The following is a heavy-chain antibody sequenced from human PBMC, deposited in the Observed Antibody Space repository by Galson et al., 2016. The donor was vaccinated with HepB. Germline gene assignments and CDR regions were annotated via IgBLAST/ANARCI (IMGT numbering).Heavy chain of an antibody. D-gene: IGHD5-18*01. CDR3: AKDLDGYTYGYSYSDH. V-gene: IGHV3-23*01. CDR2: ISCSGGTT. CDR1: GFTFSNYA. Sequence: SLRLSCAASGFTFSNYAMSWVRQAPGKGLEWVSSISCSGGTTYYADSVKGRFTISGDKSKNTLYLQMNSLRGEDTAVYYCAKDLDGYTYGYSYSDHWGQGTLVTVSS. J-gene: IGHJ4*02.